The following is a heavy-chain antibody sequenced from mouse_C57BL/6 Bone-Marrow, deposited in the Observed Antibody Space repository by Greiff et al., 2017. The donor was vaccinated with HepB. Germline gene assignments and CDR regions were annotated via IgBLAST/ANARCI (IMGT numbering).Heavy chain of an antibody. CDR1: GFNIKDDY. V-gene: IGHV14-4*01. CDR3: TTDGSSWGDY. J-gene: IGHJ4*01. CDR2: IDPENGDT. Sequence: DVKLVESGAELVRPGASVKLSCTASGFNIKDDYMHWVKQRPEQGLEWIGWIDPENGDTEYASKFQGKATITADTSSNPAYLQLSSLTSEDTAVYYCTTDGSSWGDYWGQGTSVTVSS. D-gene: IGHD1-1*01.